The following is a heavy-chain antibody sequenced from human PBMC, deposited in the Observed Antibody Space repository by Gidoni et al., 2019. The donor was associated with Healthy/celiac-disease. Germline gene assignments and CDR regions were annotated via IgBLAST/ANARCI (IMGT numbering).Heavy chain of an antibody. V-gene: IGHV3-53*01. J-gene: IGHJ3*02. CDR1: GFTVSSNY. CDR2: IYSGGST. CDR3: ARETLRGAAPPFDI. D-gene: IGHD6-13*01. Sequence: EVQLVESGGGLIQPGGSLRLSCAASGFTVSSNYMSWVRQAPGKGLEWVSVIYSGGSTYYADSVKGRFTISRDNSKNTLYLQMNSLRAEDTAVYYCARETLRGAAPPFDIWGQGTMVTVSS.